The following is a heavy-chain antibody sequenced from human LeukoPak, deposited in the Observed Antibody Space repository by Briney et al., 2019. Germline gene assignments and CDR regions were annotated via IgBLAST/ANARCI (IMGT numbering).Heavy chain of an antibody. CDR3: ARAAYDSSGYLTL. Sequence: SGGSLRLSCAASGFTFSSYGMHWVRQAPGKGLEWVAVMWYDGTNKYYADSVKGRFTISRDNSKNTLFLQMNILRAEDTAVYYCARAAYDSSGYLTLWGQGTLVAVSS. D-gene: IGHD3-22*01. V-gene: IGHV3-33*01. CDR2: MWYDGTNK. CDR1: GFTFSSYG. J-gene: IGHJ4*02.